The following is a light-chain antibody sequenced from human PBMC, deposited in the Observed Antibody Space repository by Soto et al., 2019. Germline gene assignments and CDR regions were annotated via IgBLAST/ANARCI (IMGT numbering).Light chain of an antibody. CDR1: SSDVGSYNL. V-gene: IGLV2-23*01. CDR3: CSYVIGGTVI. J-gene: IGLJ2*01. Sequence: QSVLAQPASVSGSPGQSITISCSGTSSDVGSYNLVSWYQQHPGKAPKIVIYDDTKRASGVSNRFSGSKSVNTASLTISGLQAEDEADYYCCSYVIGGTVIFGGGTKLTVL. CDR2: DDT.